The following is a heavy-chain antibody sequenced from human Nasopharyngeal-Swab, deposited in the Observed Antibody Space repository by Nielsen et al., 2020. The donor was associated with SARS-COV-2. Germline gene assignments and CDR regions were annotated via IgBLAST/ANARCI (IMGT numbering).Heavy chain of an antibody. V-gene: IGHV5-51*01. CDR2: IYPGDSDT. CDR1: GYRFISYW. D-gene: IGHD3-22*01. J-gene: IGHJ3*02. Sequence: GASLKISCTGSGYRFISYWIGWVRQMPGKGLEWMGTIYPGDSDTRYSPSFQGQVTISADKSISTAYLQWSSLKASDTAMYYCARTAIEGGYYRGDAFDIWGQGTMVTVSS. CDR3: ARTAIEGGYYRGDAFDI.